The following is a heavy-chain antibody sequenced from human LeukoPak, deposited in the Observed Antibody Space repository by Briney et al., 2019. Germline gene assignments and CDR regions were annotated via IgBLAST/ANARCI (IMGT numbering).Heavy chain of an antibody. CDR1: GFTFSSYS. Sequence: TGGSLRLSCAASGFTFSSYSMNWVRQAPGKGLEWVPSISSSSSYIYYADSVKGRFTISRDNAKNSLYLQMNSLRAEDTAVYYCARDGVGTVVTAHFDYWGQGTLVTVSS. D-gene: IGHD4-23*01. CDR2: ISSSSSYI. J-gene: IGHJ4*02. CDR3: ARDGVGTVVTAHFDY. V-gene: IGHV3-21*01.